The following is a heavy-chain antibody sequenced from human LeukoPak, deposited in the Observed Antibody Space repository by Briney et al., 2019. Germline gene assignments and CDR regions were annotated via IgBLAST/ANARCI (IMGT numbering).Heavy chain of an antibody. J-gene: IGHJ3*02. CDR3: AWSTPSYYYDSSGYPIDAFDI. V-gene: IGHV4-59*08. CDR2: IYYSGST. CDR1: GGSISSYY. D-gene: IGHD3-22*01. Sequence: SETLSLTCTVSGGSISSYYWSWIRQPPGKGLEWIGYIYYSGSTNYNPSLKSRVTISVDTSKNQFSLKLSSVTAADTAVYYCAWSTPSYYYDSSGYPIDAFDIWGQGTMVTVSS.